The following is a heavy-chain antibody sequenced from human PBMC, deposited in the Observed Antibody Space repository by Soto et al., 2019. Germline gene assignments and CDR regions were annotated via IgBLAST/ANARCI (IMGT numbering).Heavy chain of an antibody. V-gene: IGHV1-2*04. D-gene: IGHD6-19*01. CDR3: AMEQMIEAVAGTFDD. J-gene: IGHJ4*02. CDR2: INPNSGGT. CDR1: GYTFTGYY. Sequence: ASVKVSCKASGYTFTGYYMHWVRQAPGQGLEWMGWINPNSGGTNYAQKFQGWVTMTRDTSISTAYMELSRLRSDDTAVYYCAMEQMIEAVAGTFDDWGQGTLVTLSA.